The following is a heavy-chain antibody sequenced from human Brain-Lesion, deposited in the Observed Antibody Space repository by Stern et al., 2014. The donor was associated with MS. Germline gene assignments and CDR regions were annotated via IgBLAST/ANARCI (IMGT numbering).Heavy chain of an antibody. V-gene: IGHV4-4*02. D-gene: IGHD1-26*01. Sequence: QLQLQESGPGLVKPSGTLSLTCAVSGGSISSGNWWSWVRQSPGKRLEWIGEIYHSGITNYNPSLESRVSISIDKSKNQFSLKVYSLTAADTAVYYCASNRGSGSFFDSWGQGSLVTVSS. CDR1: GGSISSGNW. CDR3: ASNRGSGSFFDS. J-gene: IGHJ4*02. CDR2: IYHSGIT.